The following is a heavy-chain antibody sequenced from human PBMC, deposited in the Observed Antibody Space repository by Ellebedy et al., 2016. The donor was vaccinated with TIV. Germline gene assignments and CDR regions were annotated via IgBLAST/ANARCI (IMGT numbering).Heavy chain of an antibody. J-gene: IGHJ6*02. CDR1: GYTLTELS. CDR3: ATAGATVVTPVMDV. CDR2: FDPEDGET. V-gene: IGHV1-24*01. Sequence: ASVKVSCKVSGYTLTELSMHWVRQAPGKGLEWMGGFDPEDGETIYAQKFQGRVTMTEDTSTDTAYMKLSSLRSEDTAVYYCATAGATVVTPVMDVWGQGTTVTVSS. D-gene: IGHD4-23*01.